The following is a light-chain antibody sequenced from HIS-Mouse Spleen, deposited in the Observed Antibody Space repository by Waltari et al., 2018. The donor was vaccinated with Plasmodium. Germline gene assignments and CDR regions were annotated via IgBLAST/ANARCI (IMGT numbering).Light chain of an antibody. CDR1: ALPKQY. CDR3: QSADSSGTYRV. Sequence: SYELTQPPSVSVSPGQTARITCSGDALPKQYAYWYQQKPGQAPVLVIYKDRERPSGIPEPFSGSSSGTTVTLTISGGQAEDEADYYCQSADSSGTYRVFGGGTKLTVL. V-gene: IGLV3-25*03. CDR2: KDR. J-gene: IGLJ2*01.